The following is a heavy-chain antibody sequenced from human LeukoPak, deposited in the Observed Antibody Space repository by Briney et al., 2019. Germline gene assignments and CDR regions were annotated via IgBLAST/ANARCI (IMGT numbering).Heavy chain of an antibody. CDR3: ARGIVVVPAAMVYYYYYYMDV. CDR1: GYTFTGYY. Sequence: ASVKVSCKASGYTFTGYYMHWVRQAPGQGLEWMGWINPNSGGTNYAQKFQGRVTMTRDTSISTAYMELSRLRSDDTAVYYCARGIVVVPAAMVYYYYYYMDVWGKGTTVTISS. V-gene: IGHV1-2*02. J-gene: IGHJ6*03. CDR2: INPNSGGT. D-gene: IGHD2-2*01.